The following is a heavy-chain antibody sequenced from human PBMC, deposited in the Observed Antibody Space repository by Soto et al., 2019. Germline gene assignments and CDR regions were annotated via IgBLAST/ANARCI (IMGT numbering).Heavy chain of an antibody. CDR3: ERDWYRDGYNGGYFDY. J-gene: IGHJ4*02. Sequence: PSETLSLTCAVSSYSISSGYYWGWIRQPPGKGLEWIGSMYHSGSTYYKPSLKSRVTISVDTSKNQFSLKLSSVTAADTAVYYCERDWYRDGYNGGYFDYWGQGTLVTVSS. CDR1: SYSISSGYY. CDR2: MYHSGST. D-gene: IGHD3-22*01. V-gene: IGHV4-38-2*02.